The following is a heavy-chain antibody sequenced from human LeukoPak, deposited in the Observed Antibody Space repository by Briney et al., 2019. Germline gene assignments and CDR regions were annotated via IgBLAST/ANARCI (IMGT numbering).Heavy chain of an antibody. Sequence: GGSLRLSCAASGXTFSSYAMSWVRQAPGKGLEWVSGISGSGGSTYYADSVKGRFTISRDNSKNTLYLQMNSLRAEDTAVYYCAKSFYYNSGSWGIFDYWGQGTLVTVSS. CDR2: ISGSGGST. D-gene: IGHD3-10*01. V-gene: IGHV3-23*01. J-gene: IGHJ4*02. CDR1: GXTFSSYA. CDR3: AKSFYYNSGSWGIFDY.